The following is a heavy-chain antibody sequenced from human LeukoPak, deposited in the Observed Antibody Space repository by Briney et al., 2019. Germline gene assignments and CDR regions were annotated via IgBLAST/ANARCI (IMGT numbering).Heavy chain of an antibody. CDR3: ARSNIVVVVAAGGHAFDI. D-gene: IGHD2-15*01. Sequence: SVKVSCKASGYTFTSYAMNWVRQAPGQGLEWMGGIIPIFGTANYAQKFQGRVTITADESTSTAYMELSSLRSEDTAVYYCARSNIVVVVAAGGHAFDIWGQGTMVTVSS. CDR1: GYTFTSYA. CDR2: IIPIFGTA. J-gene: IGHJ3*02. V-gene: IGHV1-69*13.